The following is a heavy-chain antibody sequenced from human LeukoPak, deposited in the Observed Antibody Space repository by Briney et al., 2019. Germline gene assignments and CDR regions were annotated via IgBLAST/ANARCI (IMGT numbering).Heavy chain of an antibody. CDR1: GYTLTKLS. Sequence: ASVKVSCKVSGYTLTKLSMHWVRQAPGKGLEWMGGFDPEDGETIYAQKFQGRVTMTEDTSTDTAYMELSSLRSEDTAVYYCATPDWRYSSSWYGFDAFDIWGQGTMVTVSS. CDR3: ATPDWRYSSSWYGFDAFDI. J-gene: IGHJ3*02. D-gene: IGHD6-13*01. CDR2: FDPEDGET. V-gene: IGHV1-24*01.